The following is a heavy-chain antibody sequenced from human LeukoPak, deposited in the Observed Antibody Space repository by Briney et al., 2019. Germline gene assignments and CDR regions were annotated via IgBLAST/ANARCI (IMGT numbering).Heavy chain of an antibody. D-gene: IGHD3-22*01. CDR1: GFTFSSYA. CDR2: ISYDGSNK. V-gene: IGHV3-30-3*01. Sequence: GRSLRLSCAASGFTFSSYAMHWVRQAPGKGLEWVAVISYDGSNKYYAGSVKGRFTISRDNSKNTLYLQMNSLRAEDTAVYYCARIPITMIVVADDYWGQGTLVTVSS. CDR3: ARIPITMIVVADDY. J-gene: IGHJ4*02.